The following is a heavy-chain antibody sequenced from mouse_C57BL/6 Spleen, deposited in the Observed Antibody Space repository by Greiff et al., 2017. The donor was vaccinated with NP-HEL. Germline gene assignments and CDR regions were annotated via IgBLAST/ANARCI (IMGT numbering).Heavy chain of an antibody. CDR1: GYAFSSSW. V-gene: IGHV1-82*01. D-gene: IGHD2-4*01. CDR2: IYPGDGDT. CDR3: ARRFDYDGAFAY. Sequence: VQLQQSGPELVKPGASVKISCKASGYAFSSSWMNWVKQRPGKGLEWIGRIYPGDGDTNYNGKFKGKATLTADKSSSTAYMQLSSLTSEDSAVYFCARRFDYDGAFAYWGQGTLVTVSA. J-gene: IGHJ3*01.